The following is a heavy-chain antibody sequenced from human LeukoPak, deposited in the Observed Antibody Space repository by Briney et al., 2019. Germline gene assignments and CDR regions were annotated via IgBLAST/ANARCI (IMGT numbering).Heavy chain of an antibody. CDR1: GFTFSDYA. CDR2: MTGSGDST. Sequence: GGSLRLSCTASGFTFSDYAMSWIRQAPGKGLERISTMTGSGDSTYYADSVKRRFTVSRDNSKNTLYLEMNSLRAEDTAVYFCAIPDSSGFYLSLRLDFWGQGTLVTVSS. D-gene: IGHD3-22*01. J-gene: IGHJ4*02. V-gene: IGHV3-23*01. CDR3: AIPDSSGFYLSLRLDF.